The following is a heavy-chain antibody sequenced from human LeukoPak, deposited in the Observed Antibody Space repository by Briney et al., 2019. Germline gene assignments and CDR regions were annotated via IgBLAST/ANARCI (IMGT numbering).Heavy chain of an antibody. CDR1: GFTFTSSA. V-gene: IGHV1-58*01. CDR3: ARYGGYGELDY. J-gene: IGHJ4*02. Sequence: TSVKVSCKASGFTFTSSAVQWVRQARGQRLEWIGWIVVGSGNTNYAQKFQERVTITRDMSTSTVYMELSSLRSDDTAVYYCARYGGYGELDYWGQGTLVTVSS. CDR2: IVVGSGNT. D-gene: IGHD4-23*01.